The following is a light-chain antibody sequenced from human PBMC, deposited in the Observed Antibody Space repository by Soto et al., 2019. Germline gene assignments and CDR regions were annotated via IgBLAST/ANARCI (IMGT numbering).Light chain of an antibody. CDR1: QSVSSK. CDR2: GAS. J-gene: IGKJ4*01. CDR3: QQYNNWPLT. V-gene: IGKV3-15*01. Sequence: EIVMSQSPATLSVSPGERDTLSCRASQSVSSKLAWYQQKPGQAPRLLIYGASTRATGIPARFSGSGSGTEFNLTISSLQSEDFAVYYCQQYNNWPLTFGGGTKVEIK.